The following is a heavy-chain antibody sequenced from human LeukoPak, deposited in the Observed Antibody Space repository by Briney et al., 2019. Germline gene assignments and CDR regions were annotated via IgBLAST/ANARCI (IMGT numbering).Heavy chain of an antibody. J-gene: IGHJ4*02. V-gene: IGHV3-11*01. CDR1: GFTFSHYY. Sequence: KPGGSLRLSCAASGFTFSHYYMNWIRQAPGKGLEWISYMSSSGDTIYYADSVMGRFTISRDNAKNSLYLQMNSLRAEDTAVYYCARDGGYCSGGSCYDYWGQGTLVTVSS. CDR2: MSSSGDTI. CDR3: ARDGGYCSGGSCYDY. D-gene: IGHD2-15*01.